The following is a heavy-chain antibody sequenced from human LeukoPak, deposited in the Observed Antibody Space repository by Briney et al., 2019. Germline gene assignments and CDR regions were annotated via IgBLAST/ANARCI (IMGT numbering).Heavy chain of an antibody. CDR1: GFTFSNYA. V-gene: IGHV3-23*01. D-gene: IGHD3-22*01. J-gene: IGHJ4*02. Sequence: TGGSLRLSCVASGFTFSNYAASWFRQAPGKGLEWVSTVGRGGGDTYYADSVRGRFTISKDSSKNTLYLQMNSLRAEDTALYYCARGQEYYYDSSAYSKFDYWGQGTLVTVSS. CDR2: VGRGGGDT. CDR3: ARGQEYYYDSSAYSKFDY.